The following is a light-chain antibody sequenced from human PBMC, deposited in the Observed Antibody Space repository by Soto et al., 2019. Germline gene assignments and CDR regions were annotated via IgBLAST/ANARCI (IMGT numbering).Light chain of an antibody. CDR3: SSYTSSSTL. V-gene: IGLV2-14*01. CDR1: SSDVGAYNY. CDR2: EVS. Sequence: QSALTQPASVSGPPGQSITISCTGTSSDVGAYNYVSWYQHHPGKAPKLMIYEVSNRPSGVSSRFSGSKSGNTASLTISGLQAEDEADYYCSSYTSSSTLFGTGTKLTVL. J-gene: IGLJ1*01.